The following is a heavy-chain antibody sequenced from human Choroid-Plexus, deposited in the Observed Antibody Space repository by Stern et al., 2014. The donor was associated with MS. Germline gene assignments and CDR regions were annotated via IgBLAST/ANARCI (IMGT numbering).Heavy chain of an antibody. CDR1: GFTLGSCA. Sequence: VQLVESGGGVVKPGRPLRLSCVASGFTLGSCAMHWVRQAPGKGLEWMAGVSYDGSNKYYADSVKGRFTISRDNSQNTLYMQMSSLRPEDTAVYYCAKDRQYLTYFFDHWGQGSLVTVSS. CDR2: VSYDGSNK. CDR3: AKDRQYLTYFFDH. V-gene: IGHV3-30*18. D-gene: IGHD2/OR15-2a*01. J-gene: IGHJ5*02.